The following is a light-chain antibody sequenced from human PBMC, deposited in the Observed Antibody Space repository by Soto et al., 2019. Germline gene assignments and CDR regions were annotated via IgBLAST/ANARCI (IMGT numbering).Light chain of an antibody. J-gene: IGLJ3*02. V-gene: IGLV2-14*01. CDR3: SSDASSILV. CDR2: EVS. Sequence: QSALTQPASVSGSPGQAITISCTGTNSDDGGYNYVSWYQQYPGKAPKLMIYEVSNRPSGVSNRFSGSKSGNTASLTISGLQAEDEADYYCSSDASSILVFGGGTKLTVL. CDR1: NSDDGGYNY.